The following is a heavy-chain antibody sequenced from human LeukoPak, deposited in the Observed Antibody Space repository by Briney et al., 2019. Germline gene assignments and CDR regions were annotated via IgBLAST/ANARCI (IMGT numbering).Heavy chain of an antibody. CDR2: TYSGGTT. CDR3: ARARVSLYYDSSGYGHNDY. V-gene: IGHV3-66*01. J-gene: IGHJ4*02. D-gene: IGHD3-22*01. Sequence: GGSQGLSCAASGFTVSNNYMNWVRQAPGKGLGWVSVTYSGGTTKYADSVKGRFTVSRDNSKNTLFLQMNSLRAEDTAVYYCARARVSLYYDSSGYGHNDYWGQGTHVTACS. CDR1: GFTVSNNY.